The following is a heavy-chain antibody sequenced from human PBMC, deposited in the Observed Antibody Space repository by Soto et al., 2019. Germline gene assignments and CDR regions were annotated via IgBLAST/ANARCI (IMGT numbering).Heavy chain of an antibody. CDR3: ARQHNDLWSDSPDFDY. CDR1: GYTVSNYG. Sequence: ASVKVSCKASGYTVSNYGVSWVRQAPGQGLEWLGWITAYNGKTNYAHNFEGRVAMTIDTSTSTAYMELRSLRSDDTAVYYCARQHNDLWSDSPDFDYWGQGTLVTVSS. J-gene: IGHJ4*02. CDR2: ITAYNGKT. D-gene: IGHD3-3*01. V-gene: IGHV1-18*04.